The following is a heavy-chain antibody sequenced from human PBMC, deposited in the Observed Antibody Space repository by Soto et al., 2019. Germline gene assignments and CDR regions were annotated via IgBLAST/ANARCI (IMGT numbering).Heavy chain of an antibody. Sequence: GSLRLSCAASGFTFSSYGMHWVRQAPGKGLEWVAVIWYDGSNKYYADSVKGRFTISRDNSKNTLYLQMNSLRAEDTAVYYCARDGHYYDSSGYFTTKSYYFDYWGQGTLVTVSS. CDR1: GFTFSSYG. J-gene: IGHJ4*02. CDR3: ARDGHYYDSSGYFTTKSYYFDY. D-gene: IGHD3-22*01. V-gene: IGHV3-33*01. CDR2: IWYDGSNK.